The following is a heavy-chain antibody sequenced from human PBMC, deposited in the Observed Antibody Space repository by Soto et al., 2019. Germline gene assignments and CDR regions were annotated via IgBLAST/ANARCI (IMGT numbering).Heavy chain of an antibody. CDR1: GFTFSTYA. CDR2: ISGSGDKT. CDR3: AKGGWGTVLDY. D-gene: IGHD1-7*01. Sequence: EVQLLESGGALVQPGGSLRLSCAASGFTFSTYAIIWPRQAPGKGVEWVSVISGSGDKTYYADSVKGRFTISRDNSKNTVFLQMNSLKVEDTAVYYCAKGGWGTVLDYWGQGTLVTVSS. J-gene: IGHJ4*02. V-gene: IGHV3-23*01.